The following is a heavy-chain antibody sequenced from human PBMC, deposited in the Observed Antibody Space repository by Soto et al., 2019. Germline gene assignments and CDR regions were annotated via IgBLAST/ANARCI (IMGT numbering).Heavy chain of an antibody. Sequence: QVQLVESGGGVVQPGRSLRLSCAASGFTFSSYAMHWVRQAPGKGLEWVAVISYDGSNKYYADSVKGRFTISRDNSKNTLYLQMNRLRAEDTDVYYCARRLGYCSGGSCPDYWGQGTLVTVSS. V-gene: IGHV3-30-3*01. CDR2: ISYDGSNK. D-gene: IGHD2-15*01. CDR1: GFTFSSYA. J-gene: IGHJ4*02. CDR3: ARRLGYCSGGSCPDY.